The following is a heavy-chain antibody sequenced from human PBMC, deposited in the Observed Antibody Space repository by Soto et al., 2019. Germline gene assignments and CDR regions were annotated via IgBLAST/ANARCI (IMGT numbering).Heavy chain of an antibody. D-gene: IGHD2-8*01. CDR3: AKADGVCFVGP. V-gene: IGHV1-2*04. J-gene: IGHJ5*02. CDR2: INPNSGGT. Sequence: ASVKVSCKASGYTFTGYYMHWVRQAPGQGLEWMGWINPNSGGTNYAQKFQGWVTMTRDTSTSTAYMELSRLRSDDTAVYYCAKADGVCFVGPWGQGTLVTVSS. CDR1: GYTFTGYY.